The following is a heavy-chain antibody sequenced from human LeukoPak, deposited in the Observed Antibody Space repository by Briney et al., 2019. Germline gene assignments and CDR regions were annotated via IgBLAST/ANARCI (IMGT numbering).Heavy chain of an antibody. CDR2: INPNSGGT. D-gene: IGHD3-10*01. CDR3: ARDGSGSTGYNWFDP. Sequence: ASVKVSCKASGYTFTGYYMHWVRQAPGRGLEWVGWINPNSGGTNYAQKFQGRVTMTRDTSISTAYMELSRLRSDDTAVYYCARDGSGSTGYNWFDPWGQGTLVTVSS. CDR1: GYTFTGYY. V-gene: IGHV1-2*02. J-gene: IGHJ5*02.